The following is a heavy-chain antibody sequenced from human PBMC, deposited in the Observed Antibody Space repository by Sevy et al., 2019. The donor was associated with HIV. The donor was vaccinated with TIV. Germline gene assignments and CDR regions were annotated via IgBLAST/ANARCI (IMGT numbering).Heavy chain of an antibody. CDR2: IKQDGSEK. CDR1: GFTFSSYW. Sequence: LSLTCAASGFTFSSYWMSWVRHAPGKGLEWVANIKQDGSEKYYVDSVKGRFTISRDNAKNSLYLQMNSLGAEDTAVYYCARVGAYCGGDCYSHQPNYYYYGMDVWGQGTTVTVSS. V-gene: IGHV3-7*01. CDR3: ARVGAYCGGDCYSHQPNYYYYGMDV. D-gene: IGHD2-21*02. J-gene: IGHJ6*02.